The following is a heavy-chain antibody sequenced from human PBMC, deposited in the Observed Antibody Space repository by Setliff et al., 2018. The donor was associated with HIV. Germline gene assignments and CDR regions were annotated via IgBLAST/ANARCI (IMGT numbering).Heavy chain of an antibody. CDR2: IIPIFGTT. CDR3: ARDNYYDTSGAIGY. J-gene: IGHJ4*02. Sequence: ASVKVSCKASGGTFSRYTISWVRQAPGQGLEWMGGIIPIFGTTNYAQRFQGRVSITADASTSTAYMELSSLRSEDTAMYFCARDNYYDTSGAIGYWGQGTMVT. D-gene: IGHD3-22*01. CDR1: GGTFSRYT. V-gene: IGHV1-69*13.